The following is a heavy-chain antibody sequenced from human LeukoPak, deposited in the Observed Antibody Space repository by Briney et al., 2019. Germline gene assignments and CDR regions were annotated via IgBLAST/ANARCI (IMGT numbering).Heavy chain of an antibody. CDR2: IRYDGSNK. Sequence: GGSLRLSCAASGFTFTNYWMSWVRQAPGKGLEWVAFIRYDGSNKYYADSVKGRFTISRDNSKNTLYLQMNSLRAEDTAVYYCASWRDIVVVDAFDIWGQGTMVTVSS. J-gene: IGHJ3*02. CDR3: ASWRDIVVVDAFDI. CDR1: GFTFTNYW. D-gene: IGHD2-2*01. V-gene: IGHV3-30*02.